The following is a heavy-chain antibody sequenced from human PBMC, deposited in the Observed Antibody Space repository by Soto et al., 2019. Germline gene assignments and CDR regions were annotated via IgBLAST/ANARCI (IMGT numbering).Heavy chain of an antibody. CDR1: GGSFSGYY. D-gene: IGHD6-13*01. CDR2: INHSGST. J-gene: IGHJ2*01. CDR3: ARTPGIAAAGNRRYFDL. V-gene: IGHV4-34*01. Sequence: QVQLQQWGAGLLKPSETLSLTCAVYGGSFSGYYWRWIRQPPGKGLEWIGEINHSGSTNYNPSLKSRVTISVDTSKNQFSLKLSSVTAADTAVYYWARTPGIAAAGNRRYFDLWGRGTLVTVSS.